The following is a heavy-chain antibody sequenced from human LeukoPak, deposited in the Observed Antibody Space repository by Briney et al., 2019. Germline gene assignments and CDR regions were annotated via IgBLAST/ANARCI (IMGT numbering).Heavy chain of an antibody. D-gene: IGHD7-27*01. CDR3: ARFVNWGTYMDV. J-gene: IGHJ6*03. CDR2: VYTSGST. Sequence: PSETLSLTCTVSGDSINSYYWAWLRQPAWKRLQRIGRVYTSGSTTDNPSLKSRVTMSVDTSKNQFSLKLTSVTAADTAVYYCARFVNWGTYMDVWGKGTTVTVSS. V-gene: IGHV4-4*07. CDR1: GDSINSYY.